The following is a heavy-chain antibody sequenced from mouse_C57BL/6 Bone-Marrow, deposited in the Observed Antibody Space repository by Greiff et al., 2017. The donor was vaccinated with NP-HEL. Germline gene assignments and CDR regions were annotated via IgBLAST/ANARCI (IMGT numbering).Heavy chain of an antibody. CDR1: GYSIPSGYY. J-gene: IGHJ4*01. CDR3: ARDALRQDAMDY. CDR2: ISYDGSN. Sequence: EVQLQESGPGLVKPSQSLSLTCSVTGYSIPSGYYWNWIRRFPGNKLEWMGYISYDGSNNYNPSLKNRISITRDTSKNQFFLKLNSVTTEDTATYYCARDALRQDAMDYWGQGTSVTVSS. D-gene: IGHD2-4*01. V-gene: IGHV3-6*01.